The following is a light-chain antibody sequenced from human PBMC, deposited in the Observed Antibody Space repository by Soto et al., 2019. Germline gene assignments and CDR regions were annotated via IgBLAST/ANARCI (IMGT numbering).Light chain of an antibody. CDR1: SSDIGDYNF. Sequence: QSALTQPASVSGSPAQSITISCTGSSSDIGDYNFVSWYQQHPGKAPKLMIYGVSLRPSGVSDRFSGSKSGNTASLTISGLQAEAEADYYCSSYTSTSPPFLFGTGTKLTVL. CDR2: GVS. J-gene: IGLJ1*01. CDR3: SSYTSTSPPFL. V-gene: IGLV2-14*01.